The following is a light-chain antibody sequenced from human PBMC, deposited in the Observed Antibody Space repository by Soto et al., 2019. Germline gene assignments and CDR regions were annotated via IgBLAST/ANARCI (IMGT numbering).Light chain of an antibody. Sequence: QSVLTQPPSVSAAPGQKVTISCSGSSSNIGSDYVSWYQQLPGTAPKLLIYENSERPSGIPDRFSGSKSGTSATLGITGLQTGDEADYYCGAWDSSLTGGVFGGGTQLPS. CDR2: ENS. J-gene: IGLJ2*01. V-gene: IGLV1-51*02. CDR1: SSNIGSDY. CDR3: GAWDSSLTGGV.